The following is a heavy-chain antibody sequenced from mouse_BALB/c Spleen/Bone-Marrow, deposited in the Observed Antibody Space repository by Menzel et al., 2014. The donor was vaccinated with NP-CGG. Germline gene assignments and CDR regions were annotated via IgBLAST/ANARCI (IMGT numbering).Heavy chain of an antibody. V-gene: IGHV14-3*02. CDR3: ARAYYGNYPYAMDY. J-gene: IGHJ4*01. D-gene: IGHD2-10*01. Sequence: VQLKQSGAELVKPGASVKLSRTASGFNIKDTYMHWVKQRPEQGLEWIGRIDPANGNTKYDPKFQGKATITADTSSNTAYLQLSSLTSEDTAVYFCARAYYGNYPYAMDYWGQGTSVTVSS. CDR2: IDPANGNT. CDR1: GFNIKDTY.